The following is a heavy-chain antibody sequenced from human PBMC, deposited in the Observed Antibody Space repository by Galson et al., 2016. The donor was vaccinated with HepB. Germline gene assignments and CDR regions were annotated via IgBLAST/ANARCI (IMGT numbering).Heavy chain of an antibody. CDR3: ASEDYSFRY. CDR1: GASIVSAHW. Sequence: ETLSLTCTVSGASIVSAHWCSWVRQPPGKGLEWIGEIDHSETTHYNPSLESRVSISVDNSKNQFSLKLSSVTAAATAVYYCASEDYSFRYWGQGTLVTVSS. V-gene: IGHV4-4*02. D-gene: IGHD3-10*01. J-gene: IGHJ4*02. CDR2: IDHSETT.